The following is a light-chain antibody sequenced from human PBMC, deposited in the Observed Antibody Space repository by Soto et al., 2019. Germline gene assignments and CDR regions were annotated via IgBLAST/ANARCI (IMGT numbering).Light chain of an antibody. Sequence: EVVLTQSPGTLSLSPGERTTISCRASQSVSSSYLAWYQQKPGQAPRLLIYAASSRATGIPDRFSGSGSGTDFTLTISRLEPEDFAVYYCQQYGSSRWTFGQGTKV. J-gene: IGKJ1*01. V-gene: IGKV3-20*01. CDR3: QQYGSSRWT. CDR1: QSVSSSY. CDR2: AAS.